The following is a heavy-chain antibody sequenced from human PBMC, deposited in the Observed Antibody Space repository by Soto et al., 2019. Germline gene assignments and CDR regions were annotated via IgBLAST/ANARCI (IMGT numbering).Heavy chain of an antibody. CDR2: INHSGNN. J-gene: IGHJ3*02. CDR1: AGSFSHYD. V-gene: IGHV4-34*01. CDR3: ATSQRGIEYSSSSDAFDI. D-gene: IGHD6-6*01. Sequence: WETLSLTFAVYAGSFSHYDWNWIRQSPGRGLEWIGEINHSGNNNYSPSLKSRFTMSLDTSKNQFSLKLSSVTAADTAVYYCATSQRGIEYSSSSDAFDIWGQGTMVTVSS.